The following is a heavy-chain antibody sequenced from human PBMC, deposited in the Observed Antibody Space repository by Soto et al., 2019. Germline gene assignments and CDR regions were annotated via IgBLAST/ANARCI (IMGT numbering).Heavy chain of an antibody. Sequence: ASVKVSCKASGGTFSSYAISWVRQAPGQGLEWMGGIIPIFGTANYAQKFQGRVTITADESTSTAYMELSSLRSEDTAVYYCAGGGIVVVIDYYYGMDVWGQGTTVTVSS. J-gene: IGHJ6*02. CDR2: IIPIFGTA. D-gene: IGHD3-22*01. V-gene: IGHV1-69*13. CDR3: AGGGIVVVIDYYYGMDV. CDR1: GGTFSSYA.